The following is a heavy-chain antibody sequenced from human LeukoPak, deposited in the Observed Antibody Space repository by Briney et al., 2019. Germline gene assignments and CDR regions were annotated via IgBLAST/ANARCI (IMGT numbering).Heavy chain of an antibody. CDR3: AREDYSNKYYYYYMDV. CDR2: IKQDGSEK. CDR1: GFTFSSYW. D-gene: IGHD4-11*01. V-gene: IGHV3-7*01. Sequence: QPGGSLRLSCAASGFTFSSYWMSWVRQAPGKGLEWVANIKQDGSEKYYVDSVKGRFTISRDNAKNSLYLQMNSLRAEDTAVYYCAREDYSNKYYYYYMDVWGKGTTVTVSS. J-gene: IGHJ6*03.